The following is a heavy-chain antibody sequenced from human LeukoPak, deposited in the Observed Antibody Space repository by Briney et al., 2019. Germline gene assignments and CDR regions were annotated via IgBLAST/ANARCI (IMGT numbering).Heavy chain of an antibody. CDR3: ARDLDYYVTDY. CDR2: IGKDGSGN. D-gene: IGHD3-10*02. Sequence: TGGSLRLSCAASGFSLSRYWMSWVRQAPGKGLEWVANIGKDGSGNHYVDSVKGRFTISRDNAKNSLYLQMNSLRADDTAVYYCARDLDYYVTDYWGQGTLVAVSS. CDR1: GFSLSRYW. J-gene: IGHJ4*02. V-gene: IGHV3-7*01.